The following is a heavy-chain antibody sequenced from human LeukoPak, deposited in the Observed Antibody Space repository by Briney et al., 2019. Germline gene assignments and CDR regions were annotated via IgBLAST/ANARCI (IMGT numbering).Heavy chain of an antibody. Sequence: SETLSLTCTVSGGSISSYYWSWIRQPPGKGLEWIGYIYYSGSTNYNPSLKSRVTISVDTSKNQFSLKLSSVTAADTAVYYCARVAADEIYYFDYWGQGTLVTVSS. J-gene: IGHJ4*02. CDR2: IYYSGST. D-gene: IGHD6-13*01. V-gene: IGHV4-59*01. CDR3: ARVAADEIYYFDY. CDR1: GGSISSYY.